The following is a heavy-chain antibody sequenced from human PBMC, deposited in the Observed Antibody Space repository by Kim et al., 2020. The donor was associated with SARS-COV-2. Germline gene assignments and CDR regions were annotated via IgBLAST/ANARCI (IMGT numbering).Heavy chain of an antibody. V-gene: IGHV4-59*13. CDR2: IYYSGST. Sequence: SETLSLTCTVSGGSISSYYWSWIRQPPGKGLEWIGYIYYSGSTNYNPSLKSRVTISVDTSKNQFSLKLSSVTAADTAVYYCARMIVVDFYYYYGMDVWGQGTTVTVSS. D-gene: IGHD3-22*01. CDR1: GGSISSYY. J-gene: IGHJ6*02. CDR3: ARMIVVDFYYYYGMDV.